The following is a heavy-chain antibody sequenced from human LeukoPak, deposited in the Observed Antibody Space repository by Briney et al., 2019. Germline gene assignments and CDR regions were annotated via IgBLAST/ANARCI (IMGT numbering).Heavy chain of an antibody. V-gene: IGHV4-59*08. D-gene: IGHD1-7*01. CDR2: IYYSGST. J-gene: IGHJ4*02. Sequence: SETLSLTCTVSGGSISSCYCCWIWHPPGPGLGWIGYIYYSGSTDYNPSLKSRVTISVDTSKNQFSLKLSSVTAADTAVYYCARLITGTTFDYWGQGTLVTVSS. CDR1: GGSISSCY. CDR3: ARLITGTTFDY.